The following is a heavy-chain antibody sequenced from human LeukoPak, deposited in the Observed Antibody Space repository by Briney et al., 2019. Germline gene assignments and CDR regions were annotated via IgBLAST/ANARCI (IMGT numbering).Heavy chain of an antibody. CDR3: ARVGSYYDMDV. J-gene: IGHJ6*02. Sequence: GGSLRLSCAASGFTVSSKYMNWVRQAPGKGLEWVSVIESGGSTYYADSVKGRFTVSRDNFQNTLYLQMNSLRAEDTAVYYCARVGSYYDMDVWGQGTTVTVSS. CDR1: GFTVSSKY. CDR2: IESGGST. D-gene: IGHD3-10*01. V-gene: IGHV3-53*01.